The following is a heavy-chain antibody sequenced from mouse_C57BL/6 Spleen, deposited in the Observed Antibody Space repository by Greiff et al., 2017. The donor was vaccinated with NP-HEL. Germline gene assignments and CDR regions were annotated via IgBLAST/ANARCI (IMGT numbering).Heavy chain of an antibody. Sequence: EVQLVESGGGLVKPGGSLKLSCAASGFTFSDYGMHWVRQAPEKGLEWVAYISSGSSTIYYADTVKGRFTISRDNAKNTLFLQMTSLRSEDTAMYYCARKRITTIGWYFDVWGTGTTVTVSS. V-gene: IGHV5-17*01. CDR3: ARKRITTIGWYFDV. CDR1: GFTFSDYG. D-gene: IGHD1-1*01. CDR2: ISSGSSTI. J-gene: IGHJ1*03.